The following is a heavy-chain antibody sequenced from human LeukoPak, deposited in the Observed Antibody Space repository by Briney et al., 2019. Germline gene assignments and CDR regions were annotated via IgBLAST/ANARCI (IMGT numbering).Heavy chain of an antibody. V-gene: IGHV4-4*07. J-gene: IGHJ4*02. CDR3: ARGNEITKTSGYYSFDY. CDR2: ISGSGRT. Sequence: PSETLSLTCTVSTASINTYFWTWVRQPAGKGLEWIGRISGSGRTYCNPSLGSRVTISLDTSNNQFSLKVTSVTAADTAVYYCARGNEITKTSGYYSFDYWGQGTLVSVSS. CDR1: TASINTYF. D-gene: IGHD3-9*01.